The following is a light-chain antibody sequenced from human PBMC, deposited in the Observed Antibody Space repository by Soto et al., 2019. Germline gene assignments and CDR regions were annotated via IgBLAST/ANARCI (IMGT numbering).Light chain of an antibody. CDR2: EVT. CDR1: SSDVGGYNY. Sequence: QSALTQPPSASGSPGQSVTISCTGTSSDVGGYNYVSWYQQHPGKGPKLIIFEVTKRPSGVPDRFSGSKSGNTASLTVSGLQAEDEANYYCGSYGGSNNLVFGGGTKVTVL. CDR3: GSYGGSNNLV. V-gene: IGLV2-8*01. J-gene: IGLJ3*02.